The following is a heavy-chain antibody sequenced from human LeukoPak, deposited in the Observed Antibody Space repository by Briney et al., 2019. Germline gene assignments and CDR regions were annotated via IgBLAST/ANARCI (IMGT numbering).Heavy chain of an antibody. D-gene: IGHD3-22*01. CDR3: ASVAPMIVGIF. Sequence: GGPVKVSCKASGYTFTSYDINWVRQANGQGLEWMGWMNPNSGNTGYAQKFQGRVTMTRNTSISTAYMELSSLRSEDTAVYYCASVAPMIVGIFWGQGTLVTVSS. V-gene: IGHV1-8*01. J-gene: IGHJ4*02. CDR1: GYTFTSYD. CDR2: MNPNSGNT.